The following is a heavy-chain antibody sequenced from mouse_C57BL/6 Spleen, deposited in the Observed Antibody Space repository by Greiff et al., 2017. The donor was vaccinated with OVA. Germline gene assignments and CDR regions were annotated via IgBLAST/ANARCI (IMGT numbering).Heavy chain of an antibody. Sequence: EVKLQESGPELVKPGASVKMSCKASGYTFTDYNMHWVKLSHGKSLEWIGYINPNNGGTSYNQKFKGKATLTVNKSSSTAYMELRSLTSEDSAVYYCARSSATVVEWYFDVWGTGTTVTVSS. J-gene: IGHJ1*03. D-gene: IGHD1-1*01. CDR1: GYTFTDYN. CDR3: ARSSATVVEWYFDV. CDR2: INPNNGGT. V-gene: IGHV1-22*01.